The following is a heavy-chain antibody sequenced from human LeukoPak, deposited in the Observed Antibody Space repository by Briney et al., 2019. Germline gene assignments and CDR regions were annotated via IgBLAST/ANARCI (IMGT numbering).Heavy chain of an antibody. V-gene: IGHV3-30*03. CDR3: ARDPKYYSGWEFDY. Sequence: PGRSLRLSCAASGFTFSSYGMHWVRQAPGKGLEWVAVISYDGSNKYYADSVKGRFTISRDNSKNSLYLQMNSLRAEDTAVYYCARDPKYYSGWEFDYWGQGTLVTVSS. CDR1: GFTFSSYG. D-gene: IGHD6-19*01. J-gene: IGHJ4*02. CDR2: ISYDGSNK.